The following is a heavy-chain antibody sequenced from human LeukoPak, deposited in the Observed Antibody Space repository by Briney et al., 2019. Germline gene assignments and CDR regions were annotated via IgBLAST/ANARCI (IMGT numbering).Heavy chain of an antibody. J-gene: IGHJ4*02. CDR2: IIPIFGTA. V-gene: IGHV1-69*05. D-gene: IGHD7-27*01. Sequence: SVKVSCKASGGTFSSYAISWVRQAPGQGLEWMGGIIPIFGTANYAQKFQGRVTITTGESTSTAYMELSSLRSEDTAVYYCARALTGDPFILHFDYWGQGTLVTVSS. CDR1: GGTFSSYA. CDR3: ARALTGDPFILHFDY.